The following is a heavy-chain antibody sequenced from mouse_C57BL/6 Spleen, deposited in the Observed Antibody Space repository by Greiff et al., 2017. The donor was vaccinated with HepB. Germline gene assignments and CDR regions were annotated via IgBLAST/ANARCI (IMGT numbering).Heavy chain of an antibody. CDR3: ARQEENYGSSYVNWYFDV. CDR2: FYPGSGSI. D-gene: IGHD1-1*01. V-gene: IGHV1-62-2*01. Sequence: QVQLQQSGAELVKPGASVKLSCKASGYTFTEYTIHWVKQRSGQGLEWIGWFYPGSGSIKYNEKFKDKATLTADKSSSTVYMELSRLTSEDSAVYFCARQEENYGSSYVNWYFDVWGTGTTVTVAS. CDR1: GYTFTEYT. J-gene: IGHJ1*03.